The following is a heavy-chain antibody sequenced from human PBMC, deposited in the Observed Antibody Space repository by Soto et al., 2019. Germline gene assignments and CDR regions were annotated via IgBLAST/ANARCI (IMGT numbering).Heavy chain of an antibody. CDR1: GFTFSSYA. CDR3: ARAAARPSLSAYFDY. D-gene: IGHD6-13*01. CDR2: ISGSGGST. Sequence: GGSLRLSCAASGFTFSSYAMSWVRQAPGKGLEWVSAISGSGGSTYYADSVKGRFTISRDNSKNTLYLQMNSLRAEDTAVYYCARAAARPSLSAYFDYWGKGTLVTVSS. J-gene: IGHJ4*02. V-gene: IGHV3-23*01.